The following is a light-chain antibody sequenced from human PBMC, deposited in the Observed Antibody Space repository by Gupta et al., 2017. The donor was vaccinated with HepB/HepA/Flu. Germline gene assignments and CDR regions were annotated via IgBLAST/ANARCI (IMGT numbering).Light chain of an antibody. CDR3: AAWDTSLNAVV. J-gene: IGLJ2*01. CDR2: YND. Sequence: HSVLTQSTSISGTPGQRVTISSSGSSSNVGSNNVNWYQQFPGTAPKLLIYYNDERPPGVPDRISGSKSGTSASLAISGLQSEDEADYYCAAWDTSLNAVVFGGGTKLTVL. V-gene: IGLV1-44*01. CDR1: SSNVGSNN.